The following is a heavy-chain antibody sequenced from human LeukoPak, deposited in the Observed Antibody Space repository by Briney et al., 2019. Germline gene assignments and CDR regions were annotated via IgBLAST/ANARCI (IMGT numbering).Heavy chain of an antibody. V-gene: IGHV6-1*01. CDR3: ARARRSGWPNSTDPFDY. CDR1: GDSVSSNSAA. CDR2: TYYRSKWYN. J-gene: IGHJ4*02. Sequence: SQTLSLTCAISGDSVSSNSAAWNWIRQSPSRGLEWLGRTYYRSKWYNDYAVSVKSRITINPDTSKNQFSLQLNSVTPEDTAVYYCARARRSGWPNSTDPFDYWGQGTLVTVSS. D-gene: IGHD6-19*01.